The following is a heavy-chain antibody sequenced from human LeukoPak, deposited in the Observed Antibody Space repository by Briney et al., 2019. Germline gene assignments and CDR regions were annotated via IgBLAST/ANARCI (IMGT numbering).Heavy chain of an antibody. Sequence: ASETLSLTCSVSGGSVSSGSCYWSWIRQPPGKGLEWIGNISHSGSTIYNPSLKSRVTISVDTSKNQFSLKLSSVTAADTAVYYCARANGGNLPFDYWGQGTLVTVSS. V-gene: IGHV4-61*01. CDR3: ARANGGNLPFDY. CDR1: GGSVSSGSCY. CDR2: ISHSGST. D-gene: IGHD4-23*01. J-gene: IGHJ4*02.